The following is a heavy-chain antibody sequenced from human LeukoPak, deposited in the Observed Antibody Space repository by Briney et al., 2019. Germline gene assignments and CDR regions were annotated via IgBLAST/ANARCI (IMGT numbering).Heavy chain of an antibody. J-gene: IGHJ4*02. Sequence: SETLSLTCTVSGGSISRSSYSCGWIRQPPGKGLEWIGSIYYSGSTYYNPSLKSRVTISVDTSKNQFSLKLSSVTAADTAVYYCARSDGYSSGWYFDYWGQGTLVTVSS. CDR2: IYYSGST. CDR1: GGSISRSSYS. D-gene: IGHD6-19*01. V-gene: IGHV4-39*01. CDR3: ARSDGYSSGWYFDY.